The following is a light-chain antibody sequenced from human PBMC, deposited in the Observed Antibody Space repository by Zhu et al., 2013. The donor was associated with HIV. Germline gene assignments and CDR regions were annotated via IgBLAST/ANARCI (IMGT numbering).Light chain of an antibody. CDR2: WAS. CDR3: QQSYKIPWT. J-gene: IGKJ1*01. V-gene: IGKV4-1*01. Sequence: DIVMTQSPDSLAVSLGERATINCKSSQSXLYSSNNKNYLAWYQQNPGQPPKLLIYWASTRESGVPDRFSGSGSGTDFTLTIDSLQPEDFATYSCQQSYKIPWTFGQGTTVEIK. CDR1: QSXLYSSNNKNY.